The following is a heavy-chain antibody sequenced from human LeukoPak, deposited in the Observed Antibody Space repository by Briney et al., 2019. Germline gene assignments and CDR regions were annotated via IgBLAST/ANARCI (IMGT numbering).Heavy chain of an antibody. CDR2: IKQDGSEK. D-gene: IGHD3-16*01. J-gene: IGHJ6*02. CDR3: AKGGSYYYYGMDV. V-gene: IGHV3-7*01. Sequence: GGSLRLSCAASGFPFSTFGMHWVRQAPGKGLEWVANIKQDGSEKYYVDSVKGRSTISRDNAKNTLYLQMNSLRAEDTAVYYCAKGGSYYYYGMDVWGQGTTVTVSS. CDR1: GFPFSTFG.